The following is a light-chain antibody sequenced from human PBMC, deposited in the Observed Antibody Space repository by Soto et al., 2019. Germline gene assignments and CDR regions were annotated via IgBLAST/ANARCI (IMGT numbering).Light chain of an antibody. Sequence: DIQMTQFHSTLSASVGDRVTITCRASQSISNRLAWFQQKSGEAPNLLIHKASSLESGVPSRFSGSGSGTEFTLTISSLQPDDFATYYCQQYNTYSWTFGQGTKV. J-gene: IGKJ1*01. CDR2: KAS. CDR1: QSISNR. CDR3: QQYNTYSWT. V-gene: IGKV1-5*03.